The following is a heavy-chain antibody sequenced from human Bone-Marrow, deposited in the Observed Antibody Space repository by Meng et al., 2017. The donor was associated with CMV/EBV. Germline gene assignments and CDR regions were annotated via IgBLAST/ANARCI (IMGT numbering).Heavy chain of an antibody. CDR3: ARYDGRINDY. CDR1: ASTFSSTFTTYN. Sequence: ASVKVSCKASASTFSSTFTTYNIHWVRRAPGQGLEWMGWISVKSGATNDAEKFQGRVTMTRDTSITTSYMELSSLRFDDAAVYFCARYDGRINDYWGQGTLVTVSS. CDR2: ISVKSGAT. V-gene: IGHV1-2*02. J-gene: IGHJ4*02. D-gene: IGHD1-1*01.